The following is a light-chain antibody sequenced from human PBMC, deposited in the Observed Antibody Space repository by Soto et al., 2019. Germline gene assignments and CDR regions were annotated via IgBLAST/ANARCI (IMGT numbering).Light chain of an antibody. CDR2: DVN. Sequence: QSALTQPASASGSPGQSVTISCTGTSSDVGGYDYVSWYQRHPGKAPKLMIYDVNKRPSGVSNRFSGSKSGNTASLTVSGLQAEDEADYYCSSYAGGNSHVVFGGGTKLTVL. CDR3: SSYAGGNSHVV. V-gene: IGLV2-14*03. CDR1: SSDVGGYDY. J-gene: IGLJ2*01.